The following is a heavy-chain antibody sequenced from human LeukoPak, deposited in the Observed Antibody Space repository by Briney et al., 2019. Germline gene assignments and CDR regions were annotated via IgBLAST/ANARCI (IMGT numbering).Heavy chain of an antibody. CDR3: VKDVSLGFCSGGSCSAHFDH. D-gene: IGHD2-15*01. CDR1: GFIFDDYA. V-gene: IGHV3-9*03. Sequence: GGSLRLSRAASGFIFDDYAMHWVRQAPGKGLEWVSGISWNSGSIVYVDSVKGRFTISRDNAKNSLYLQMDSLTPDDMALYYCVKDVSLGFCSGGSCSAHFDHWGQGTLVTVSS. CDR2: ISWNSGSI. J-gene: IGHJ4*02.